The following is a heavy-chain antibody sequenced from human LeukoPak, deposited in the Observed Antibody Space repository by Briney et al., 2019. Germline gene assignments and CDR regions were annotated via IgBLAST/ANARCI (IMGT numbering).Heavy chain of an antibody. CDR3: AKDPYYGSGRDFDY. CDR1: GFTSSSYA. V-gene: IGHV3-23*01. J-gene: IGHJ4*02. Sequence: GGSLRLSCAASGFTSSSYAMSWVRQAPGKGLEWVSTISGSGGSTYYADSVKGRFTISRDNSKNTLYLQMNSLRAEDTAVYYCAKDPYYGSGRDFDYWGQGTLVTVSS. CDR2: ISGSGGST. D-gene: IGHD3-10*01.